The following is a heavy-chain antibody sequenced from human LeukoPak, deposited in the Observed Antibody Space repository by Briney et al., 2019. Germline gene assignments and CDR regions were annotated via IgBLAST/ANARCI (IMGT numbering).Heavy chain of an antibody. Sequence: PSETLSLTCAVYGGSFSGYYWSWIRPPPGKGLEWIGEINHSGSTNYNPSLKSRVTISVDTSKNQFSLKLSSVTAADTAVYHCATQMRYSSSPFDYWGQGTLVTVSS. D-gene: IGHD6-6*01. CDR3: ATQMRYSSSPFDY. CDR1: GGSFSGYY. V-gene: IGHV4-34*01. CDR2: INHSGST. J-gene: IGHJ4*02.